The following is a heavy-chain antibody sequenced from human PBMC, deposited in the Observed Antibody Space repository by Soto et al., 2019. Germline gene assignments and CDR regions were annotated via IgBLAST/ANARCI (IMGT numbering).Heavy chain of an antibody. CDR3: AKKGQGSLATYCSTGDYHYALDL. CDR1: GFTFMHYA. CDR2: ISGGGDGT. J-gene: IGHJ3*01. V-gene: IGHV3-23*01. Sequence: EVQLLESGGGLVQPGGSLRLSCAASGFTFMHYAMSWVRQAPGKGLEWVSTISGGGDGTYYADSVKGRFTISRDNSRNTGYLQMNSLIAEDTAVYYCAKKGQGSLATYCSTGDYHYALDLWGQGTIVTVSS. D-gene: IGHD2-8*02.